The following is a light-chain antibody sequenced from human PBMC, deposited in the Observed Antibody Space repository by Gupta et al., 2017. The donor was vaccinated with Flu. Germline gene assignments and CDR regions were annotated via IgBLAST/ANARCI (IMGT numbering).Light chain of an antibody. Sequence: VLTQSPLSLPVQPREPASISCRSSQSPLHSNGYNYLDWYLQKPGQSPQLLIYLGSNRASGVPDRFSGSGSGTEFTLKISRVEAEDVGVYYCMQARQTPKTFGQGTKVEIK. V-gene: IGKV2-28*01. CDR2: LGS. CDR1: QSPLHSNGYNY. CDR3: MQARQTPKT. J-gene: IGKJ1*01.